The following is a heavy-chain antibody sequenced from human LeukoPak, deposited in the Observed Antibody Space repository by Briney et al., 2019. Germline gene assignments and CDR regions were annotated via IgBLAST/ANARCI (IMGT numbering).Heavy chain of an antibody. D-gene: IGHD6-19*01. V-gene: IGHV3-30*03. CDR3: ARDVSSSGWYGTPFDY. CDR1: GFTFSSYG. J-gene: IGHJ4*02. Sequence: GGSLRLSCAASGFTFSSYGMHWARQAPGKGLEWVAVISYDGSNKYYADSVKGRFTISRDNSKNTLYLQMNSLRAEDTAVYYCARDVSSSGWYGTPFDYWGQGTLVTVSS. CDR2: ISYDGSNK.